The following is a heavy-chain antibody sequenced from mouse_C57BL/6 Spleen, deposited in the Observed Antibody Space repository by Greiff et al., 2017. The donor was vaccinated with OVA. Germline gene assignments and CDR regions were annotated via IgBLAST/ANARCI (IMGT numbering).Heavy chain of an antibody. J-gene: IGHJ1*03. Sequence: EVQLVESGGDLVKPGGSLKLSCAASGFTFSSYGMSWVRQTPDKRLEWVATISSGGSYTYYPDSVKGRFTISRDNAKNTLYLQMSSLKSEDTAMYYGARGGLPLSPWYFDVWGTGTTVTVSS. V-gene: IGHV5-6*01. CDR2: ISSGGSYT. CDR1: GFTFSSYG. CDR3: ARGGLPLSPWYFDV.